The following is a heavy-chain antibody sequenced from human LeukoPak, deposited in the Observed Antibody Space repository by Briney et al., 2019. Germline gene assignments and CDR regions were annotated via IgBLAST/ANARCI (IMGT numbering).Heavy chain of an antibody. V-gene: IGHV3-30*04. J-gene: IGHJ4*02. Sequence: GGSLRLSCAASGFTFSSYAMHWVRQAPGKGLEWVAVISYDGSNKYYADSVKGRFTISRDNSKNTLYLQMNSLRAEDTAVYYCAPGNDYGDYWGQGTLVTVSS. CDR2: ISYDGSNK. CDR3: APGNDYGDY. CDR1: GFTFSSYA.